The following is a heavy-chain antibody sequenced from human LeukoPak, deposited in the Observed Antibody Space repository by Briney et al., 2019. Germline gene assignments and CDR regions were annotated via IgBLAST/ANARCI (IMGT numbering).Heavy chain of an antibody. CDR1: GGSISSGDYY. J-gene: IGHJ2*01. CDR2: INHSGST. V-gene: IGHV4-39*07. CDR3: ARAHPYYYDSSGYYRYFDL. D-gene: IGHD3-22*01. Sequence: SETLSLTCTVSGGSISSGDYYWSWIRQPPGKGLEWIGEINHSGSTNFNPSLKSRVTISVDTSKNQFSLKLNSVTAADTAVYYCARAHPYYYDSSGYYRYFDLWGRGTLVTVSS.